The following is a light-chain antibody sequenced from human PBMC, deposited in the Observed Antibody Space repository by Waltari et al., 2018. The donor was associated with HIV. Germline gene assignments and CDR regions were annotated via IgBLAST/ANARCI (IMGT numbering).Light chain of an antibody. CDR3: MQGTHWPPYS. V-gene: IGKV2-30*01. J-gene: IGKJ2*03. CDR1: QCLVSCDGNTY. CDR2: KVS. Sequence: VAMTQSPLSLPVTLGHPASTYSRSSQCLVSCDGNTYLNWFHERPGQSPRRLIYKVSNRDSGVPDRFSGRGSGTDFTRKISRVEAEDVGVYYCMQGTHWPPYSFGQGTKLEIK.